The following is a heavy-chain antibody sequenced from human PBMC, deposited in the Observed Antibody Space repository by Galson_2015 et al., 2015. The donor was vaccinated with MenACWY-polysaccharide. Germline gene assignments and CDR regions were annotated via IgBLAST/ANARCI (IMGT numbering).Heavy chain of an antibody. Sequence: SLRLSCAVSGFTISNYWMYWVRQAPGKGLEWVANIKQDGSGKNYVGSVKGRFTISRDNAKNTLYLQMNSLRVEDTAVYYCARILHYWGQGTLVTVSP. J-gene: IGHJ4*02. CDR2: IKQDGSGK. V-gene: IGHV3-7*01. CDR1: GFTISNYW. CDR3: ARILHY.